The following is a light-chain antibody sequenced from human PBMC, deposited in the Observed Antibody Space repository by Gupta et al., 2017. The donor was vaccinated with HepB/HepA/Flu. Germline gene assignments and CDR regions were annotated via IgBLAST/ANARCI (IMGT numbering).Light chain of an antibody. CDR2: KAS. J-gene: IGKJ1*01. CDR1: QSISNW. Sequence: DIQMTQSPSTLSASVGDRVTIICRASQSISNWLAWYQQKAGKAPKLLIYKASSLESGVPSRFSGSGSGTEFTLTISSLQPDDFATYYCQQYNSQGTFGQGTKVEIK. V-gene: IGKV1-5*03. CDR3: QQYNSQGT.